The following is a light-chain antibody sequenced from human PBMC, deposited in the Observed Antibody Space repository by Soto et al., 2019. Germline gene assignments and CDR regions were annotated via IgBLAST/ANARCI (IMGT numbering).Light chain of an antibody. Sequence: QSVLTQPASVSGSPGQSITISCTGTSSDVGGYNYVSWYQQHPGIAPKLLIYGVTNRPSGVSPRFSGSKSGNTASLTISGLQAEDEADYHCSSYTSASTLLYLFGTGTKGTVL. V-gene: IGLV2-14*01. CDR2: GVT. CDR3: SSYTSASTLLYL. J-gene: IGLJ1*01. CDR1: SSDVGGYNY.